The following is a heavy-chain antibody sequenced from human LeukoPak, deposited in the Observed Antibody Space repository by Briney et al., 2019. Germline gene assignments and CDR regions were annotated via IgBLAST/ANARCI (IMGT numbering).Heavy chain of an antibody. V-gene: IGHV3-30*02. CDR2: IRFDGTIK. CDR3: ARLAALGGDSSWYPGAIDY. J-gene: IGHJ4*02. CDR1: GFLFSSHG. D-gene: IGHD6-13*01. Sequence: GGSLRLSCAASGFLFSSHGLHWVRQAPGKGLEWVAFIRFDGTIKHYADSVKGRFTISRDNSKNTLYLQMNSLRAEDTAVYYCARLAALGGDSSWYPGAIDYWGQGTLVTVSS.